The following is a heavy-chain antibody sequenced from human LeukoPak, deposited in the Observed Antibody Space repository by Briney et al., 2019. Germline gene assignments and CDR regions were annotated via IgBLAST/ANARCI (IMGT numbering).Heavy chain of an antibody. Sequence: GGSLRLSCAASGFTFDDYAMHWVRQAPGKGLVWVSRINGDGSSTNYADSVKGRFTISRDNVKNTLYLQMDSLRAEDTAVYYCVRGRGSSSYWDGGQGTLVTVSS. D-gene: IGHD2-15*01. J-gene: IGHJ4*02. CDR2: INGDGSST. CDR1: GFTFDDYA. V-gene: IGHV3-74*01. CDR3: VRGRGSSSYWD.